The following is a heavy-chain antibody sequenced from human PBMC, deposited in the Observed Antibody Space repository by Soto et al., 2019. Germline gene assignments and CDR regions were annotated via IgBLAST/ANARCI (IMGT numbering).Heavy chain of an antibody. Sequence: QLQLQESGSGLVKPSQTLSLTCAVSGGSISSGGSSWSWIRQPPGKGLEWIGYIYHSGSTYYNPSLTSRVTIPVDRSKNQCSLKLSSVTAADTAVYYCARAGDSRGPVALGYWGQGTLVTVSS. D-gene: IGHD6-19*01. V-gene: IGHV4-30-2*01. CDR2: IYHSGST. CDR1: GGSISSGGSS. CDR3: ARAGDSRGPVALGY. J-gene: IGHJ4*02.